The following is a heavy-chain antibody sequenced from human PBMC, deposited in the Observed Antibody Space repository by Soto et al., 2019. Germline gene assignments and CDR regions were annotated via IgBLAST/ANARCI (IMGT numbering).Heavy chain of an antibody. Sequence: SVPLSLTWSVSGGSISSYYWSWFRQPPGKGLEWIGYIYYSGSTNYNPSLKSRVTISVDTSKNQFSLKLTSVTAADTAVYYCARDNGYSYAYNLDHGVQGPLVTSPQ. CDR3: ARDNGYSYAYNLDH. V-gene: IGHV4-59*01. J-gene: IGHJ4*02. CDR2: IYYSGST. CDR1: GGSISSYY. D-gene: IGHD5-18*01.